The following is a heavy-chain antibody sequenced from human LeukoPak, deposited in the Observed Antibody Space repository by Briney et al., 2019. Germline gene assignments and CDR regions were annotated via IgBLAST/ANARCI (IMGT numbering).Heavy chain of an antibody. D-gene: IGHD3-9*01. J-gene: IGHJ4*02. V-gene: IGHV3-30*18. CDR3: AKGITIFSEYYFDY. CDR1: GFTFSSYG. CDR2: ISYDGSNK. Sequence: TGGSLRLSCAASGFTFSSYGMHWVRQAPGKGLEWVAVISYDGSNKYYADSVKGRFTISRDNSKNTLYLQMNSLRAEDTAVYYCAKGITIFSEYYFDYWGQGTLVTVSS.